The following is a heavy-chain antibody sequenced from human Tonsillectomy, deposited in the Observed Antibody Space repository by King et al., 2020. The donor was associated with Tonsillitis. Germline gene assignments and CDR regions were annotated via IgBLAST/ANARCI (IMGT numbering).Heavy chain of an antibody. CDR1: GGSISSSSYY. V-gene: IGHV4-39*01. CDR2: IYYSGSA. Sequence: QLQESGPGLVKPSETLSLTCTVSGGSISSSSYYWGWIRQPPGKGLEWIGSIYYSGSAFYNPSLESRVTISVDTSKNQFSLKLSSVTAADTAVFYCARRSDFDYFFDPWAREPWSPSPQ. D-gene: IGHD2/OR15-2a*01. J-gene: IGHJ5*02. CDR3: ARRSDFDYFFDP.